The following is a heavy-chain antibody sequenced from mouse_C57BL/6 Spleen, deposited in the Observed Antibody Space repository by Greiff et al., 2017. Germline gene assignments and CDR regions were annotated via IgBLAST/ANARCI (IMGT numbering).Heavy chain of an antibody. Sequence: EVQLVESGGDLVKPGGSLKLSCAASGFTFSSYGMSWVRQTPDKRLEWVATISSGGSYTYYPDSVKGRFTIFRDNAKNTLYLQMSSLKSEDTAMYYCARLGQARYFDVWGTGTTVTVSS. J-gene: IGHJ1*03. D-gene: IGHD3-3*01. V-gene: IGHV5-6*01. CDR2: ISSGGSYT. CDR1: GFTFSSYG. CDR3: ARLGQARYFDV.